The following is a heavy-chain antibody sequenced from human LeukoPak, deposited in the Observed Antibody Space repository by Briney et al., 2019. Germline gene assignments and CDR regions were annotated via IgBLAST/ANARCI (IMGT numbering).Heavy chain of an antibody. CDR1: GGSTTCCF. CDR3: ARDRRYYYGMDV. V-gene: IGHV4-59*01. CDR2: IYYRGST. Sequence: SETLFFTRTVCGGSTTCCFWSLLRLPPQSLLWWIVYIYYRGSTNHNPSLKGRVTISVDTSKNQFSLKLSSVTAADTAVYYCARDRRYYYGMDVWGQGTTVTVSS. J-gene: IGHJ6*02.